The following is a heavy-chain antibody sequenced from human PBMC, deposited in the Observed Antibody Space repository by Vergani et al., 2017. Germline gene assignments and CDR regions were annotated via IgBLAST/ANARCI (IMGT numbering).Heavy chain of an antibody. D-gene: IGHD2-2*01. Sequence: QVQLVQSGAEVKKPGASVKVSCKASGYTFTSYAMHWVRQAPGQRLEWMGWINTGNGNTKYSQKFQGRVTITRDTSASTAYMELSSLRSEDTAVYYCATGGLVGGPYCSSTSCYGGYFQHWGQGTLVTVSS. CDR3: ATGGLVGGPYCSSTSCYGGYFQH. CDR1: GYTFTSYA. V-gene: IGHV1-3*04. J-gene: IGHJ1*01. CDR2: INTGNGNT.